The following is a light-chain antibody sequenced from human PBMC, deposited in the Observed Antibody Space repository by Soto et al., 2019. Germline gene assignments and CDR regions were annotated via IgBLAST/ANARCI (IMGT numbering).Light chain of an antibody. CDR3: QKYNSPPDT. V-gene: IGKV1-27*01. CDR1: QGISKY. J-gene: IGKJ2*01. CDR2: AAS. Sequence: DIQMTQSPSSLSASVGDRVTITCRASQGISKYLAWYQQKPGKVPKLLIYAASTLQSGVPSRFSGSGSGTDFTLTISSLQPEDVATYYCQKYNSPPDTFGQDQAGDQT.